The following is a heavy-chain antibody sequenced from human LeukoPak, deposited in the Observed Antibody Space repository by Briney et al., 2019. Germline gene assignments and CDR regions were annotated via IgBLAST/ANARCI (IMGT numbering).Heavy chain of an antibody. CDR1: GFTFSISA. D-gene: IGHD1-1*01. CDR2: ISGSGGIT. Sequence: PGGSLRLSCAASGFTFSISAMNWVRQAPGKGLEWVSTISGSGGITDYADSVKGRFTISRDNSKNTLYLQMNSLRAEDTAIYYCAKGAMEDDYYYYGMDVWGQGTTVTVSS. CDR3: AKGAMEDDYYYYGMDV. V-gene: IGHV3-23*01. J-gene: IGHJ6*02.